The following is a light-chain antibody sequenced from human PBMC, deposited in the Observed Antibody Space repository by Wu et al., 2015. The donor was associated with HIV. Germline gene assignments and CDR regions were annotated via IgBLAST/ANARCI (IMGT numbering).Light chain of an antibody. CDR3: QQFNSYPPIT. CDR2: DAS. V-gene: IGKV1-5*01. CDR1: QSISSR. Sequence: DIQLAQYPSTLSASVGDTITITCRATQSISSRLAWYQQKPGKAPKLLIYDASSLESGVPSRFSGSGSGTDFTLTISSLQPEDFATYYCQQFNSYPPITFGPGTKVDIK. J-gene: IGKJ3*01.